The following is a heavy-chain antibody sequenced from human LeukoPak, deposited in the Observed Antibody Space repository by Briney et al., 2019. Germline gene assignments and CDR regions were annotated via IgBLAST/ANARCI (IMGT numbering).Heavy chain of an antibody. CDR2: ISAYNGNT. J-gene: IGHJ6*02. D-gene: IGHD3-3*01. CDR3: ARGITISQHYYYGMDV. CDR1: GYTFTSCG. Sequence: GASVKVSCKASGYTFTSCGISWVRQAPGQGLEWMGWISAYNGNTNYAQKLQGRVTMTTDTSTSTVYMELRSLRSDDTAVYYCARGITISQHYYYGMDVWGQGTTVTVSS. V-gene: IGHV1-18*01.